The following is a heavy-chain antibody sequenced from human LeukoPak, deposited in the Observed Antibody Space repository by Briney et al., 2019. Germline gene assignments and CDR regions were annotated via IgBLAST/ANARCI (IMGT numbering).Heavy chain of an antibody. J-gene: IGHJ5*02. CDR1: GYTFTSYD. CDR2: MNPNSGNT. D-gene: IGHD3-16*02. V-gene: IGHV1-8*01. Sequence: ASVKVSCKASGYTFTSYDINWVRQATGQGLEWMGWMNPNSGNTGYAQKFQGRVTMTRNTSISTAYMELSSLRSKDTAVYYCARAKVYDYVWGSYRYNWFDPWGQGTLVTVSS. CDR3: ARAKVYDYVWGSYRYNWFDP.